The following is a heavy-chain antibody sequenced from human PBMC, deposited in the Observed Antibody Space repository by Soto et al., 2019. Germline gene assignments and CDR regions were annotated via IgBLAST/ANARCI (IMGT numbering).Heavy chain of an antibody. J-gene: IGHJ5*02. V-gene: IGHV1-18*01. CDR1: GYTFTSYG. D-gene: IGHD3-16*01. CDR3: ARGRRVMTFGGDTLGWFDP. Sequence: QVQLVQSGAEVKKPGASVKVSCKASGYTFTSYGVTWVRQAPGQGLEWMGWISAYNGNTNYPQKFQGRVTMTTDTSTSTAYMERRSLRSDDTAVYYCARGRRVMTFGGDTLGWFDPWGQGTQVTVSS. CDR2: ISAYNGNT.